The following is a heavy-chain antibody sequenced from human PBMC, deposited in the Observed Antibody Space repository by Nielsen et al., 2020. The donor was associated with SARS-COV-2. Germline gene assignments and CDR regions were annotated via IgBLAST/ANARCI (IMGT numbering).Heavy chain of an antibody. Sequence: SVKVSCKASGYTFTSYAMNWVRQAPGQGLEWMGRIIPILGIANYAQKFQGRVTITADKSTSTAYMELSSLRSEDTAVYYCARGFPAALGMDVWGQGTTVTVSS. CDR3: ARGFPAALGMDV. J-gene: IGHJ6*02. CDR1: GYTFTSYA. CDR2: IIPILGIA. D-gene: IGHD6-6*01. V-gene: IGHV1-69*04.